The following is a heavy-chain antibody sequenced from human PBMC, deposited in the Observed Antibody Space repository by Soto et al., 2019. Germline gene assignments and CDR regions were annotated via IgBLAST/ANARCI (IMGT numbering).Heavy chain of an antibody. D-gene: IGHD3-9*01. V-gene: IGHV3-23*01. J-gene: IGHJ5*02. CDR2: ISGRGGSI. Sequence: PGGSLRLSCAASGFTFNNFAMSWVRQAPGKGLEWVSAISGRGGSINYADSVKGRFTISRDNSKNILYLQMNSPRAEDTAVYYCAKADDILTGYGFDPWGQGTLVTVSS. CDR3: AKADDILTGYGFDP. CDR1: GFTFNNFA.